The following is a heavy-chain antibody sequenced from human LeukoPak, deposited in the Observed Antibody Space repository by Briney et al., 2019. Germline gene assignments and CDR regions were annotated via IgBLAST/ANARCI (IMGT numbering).Heavy chain of an antibody. D-gene: IGHD3-16*01. Sequence: SETLSLTCSVSGDSLNKKFWSWIRQPPRQGLEWIGYIFHSGTINYSPSLKSRVSISLDASKNQFSLMLTSVTAADTAVYYCARRMITTSDTFDLWGQGTMVTVSS. CDR3: ARRMITTSDTFDL. V-gene: IGHV4-59*01. CDR1: GDSLNKKF. CDR2: IFHSGTI. J-gene: IGHJ3*01.